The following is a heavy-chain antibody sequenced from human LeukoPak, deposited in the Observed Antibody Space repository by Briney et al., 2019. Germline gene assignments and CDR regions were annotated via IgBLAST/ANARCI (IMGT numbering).Heavy chain of an antibody. Sequence: SETLSLTCTVSGGSISHYFWSWIRQPPGKAREWIGYIYYSGSTNYNPSLKSRVTMSVAPSKSQYSLKLNSVTAADTAVYYCAKTVAGYWYFDLWGRGNLVTVSS. V-gene: IGHV4-59*08. CDR3: AKTVAGYWYFDL. J-gene: IGHJ2*01. CDR1: GGSISHYF. D-gene: IGHD6-19*01. CDR2: IYYSGST.